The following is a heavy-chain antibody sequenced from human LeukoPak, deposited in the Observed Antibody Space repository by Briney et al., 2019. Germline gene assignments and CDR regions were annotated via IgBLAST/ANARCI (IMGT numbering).Heavy chain of an antibody. J-gene: IGHJ4*02. CDR2: TSSGGELT. CDR1: GFTFSIYA. Sequence: GGSLRLSCAASGFTFSIYAMSWVRQGPGKGLEGVSSTSSGGELTFYADSVKGRFTISRDNSKNTLYLQMNSLRAEDTAVYYCAKDRPNYYHDNGHYYRRGGDCWGQGTLVTVSS. V-gene: IGHV3-23*01. D-gene: IGHD3-22*01. CDR3: AKDRPNYYHDNGHYYRRGGDC.